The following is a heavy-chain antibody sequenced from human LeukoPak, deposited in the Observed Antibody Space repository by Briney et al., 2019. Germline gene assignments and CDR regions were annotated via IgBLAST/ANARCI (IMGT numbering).Heavy chain of an antibody. CDR2: IIPIFGTA. CDR3: ARDSSKWELLGVVY. V-gene: IGHV1-69*01. J-gene: IGHJ4*02. Sequence: ASVKVSCKASGGTFSSYAISWVRQAPGQGLEWMGGIIPIFGTANYAQKFQGRVTITADESTSTAYMELSSLRSEDTAVYYCARDSSKWELLGVVYWGQGTLVTVSS. CDR1: GGTFSSYA. D-gene: IGHD1-26*01.